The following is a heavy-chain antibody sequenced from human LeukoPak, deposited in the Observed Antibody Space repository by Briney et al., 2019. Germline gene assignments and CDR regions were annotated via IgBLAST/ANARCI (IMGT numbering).Heavy chain of an antibody. J-gene: IGHJ3*02. V-gene: IGHV3-30-3*01. CDR1: GFTFSSYA. CDR2: IPYDGSNK. Sequence: GRSLRLSCAASGFTFSSYAMHWVRQAPGKGLEWVAVIPYDGSNKYYADSVKGRFTISRDNSKNTLYLQMNSLRAEDTAVYYCGRGGFDIWGQGTMVTVSS. CDR3: GRGGFDI.